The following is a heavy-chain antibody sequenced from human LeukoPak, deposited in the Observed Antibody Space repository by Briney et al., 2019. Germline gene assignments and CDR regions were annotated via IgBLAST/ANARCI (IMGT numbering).Heavy chain of an antibody. D-gene: IGHD3-3*01. J-gene: IGHJ4*02. V-gene: IGHV1-2*06. CDR3: ARGIPLRSGYYVSRVPGSYPDY. CDR2: INPNSGGT. CDR1: GYTFTGYY. Sequence: ASVKVSCKASGYTFTGYYVHWVRQAPGQGLEWMGRINPNSGGTNYAQKFQGRVTMTRDTSNSTAYMELSRLRSDDTAVYYCARGIPLRSGYYVSRVPGSYPDYWGRGTLVTVSS.